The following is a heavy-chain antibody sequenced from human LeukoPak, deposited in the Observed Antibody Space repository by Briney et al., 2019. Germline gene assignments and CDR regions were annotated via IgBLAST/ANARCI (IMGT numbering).Heavy chain of an antibody. CDR3: ARGYNTNWYRYYFDY. CDR2: IKQDASEK. CDR1: GFTFNYYW. V-gene: IGHV3-7*04. Sequence: PGGSLRLSCAASGFTFNYYWMSWVRQAPGKGLEWVANIKQDASEKYYVDSVMGRFTISRDNAKNSLYLQMNSLRAEDTAVYYCARGYNTNWYRYYFDYWGQGTLVTVSS. J-gene: IGHJ4*02. D-gene: IGHD6-13*01.